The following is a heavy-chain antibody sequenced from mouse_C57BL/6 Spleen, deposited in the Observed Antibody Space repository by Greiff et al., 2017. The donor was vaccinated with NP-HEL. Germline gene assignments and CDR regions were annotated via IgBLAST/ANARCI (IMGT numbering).Heavy chain of an antibody. D-gene: IGHD1-1*01. Sequence: QVTLKVSGPGILQPSQTLSLTCSFSGFSLSTFGMGVGWIRQPSGKGLEWLAHIWWDDDKYYNPALKSRLTISKDTSKNQVFLKIANVDTADTATYYCARIPHYYGSSGWYFDVWGTGTTVTVSS. V-gene: IGHV8-8*01. CDR2: IWWDDDK. CDR1: GFSLSTFGMG. J-gene: IGHJ1*03. CDR3: ARIPHYYGSSGWYFDV.